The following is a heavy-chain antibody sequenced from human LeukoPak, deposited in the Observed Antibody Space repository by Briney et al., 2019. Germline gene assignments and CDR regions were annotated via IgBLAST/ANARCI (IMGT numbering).Heavy chain of an antibody. J-gene: IGHJ4*02. CDR2: IYYSGST. V-gene: IGHV4-39*01. Sequence: SETLSLTCTVSGGSISSSSYYWGWIRQPPGKGLEWIGSIYYSGSTYYNPSLKSRVTISVDTSKNQFSLKLSSVTAADTAVYYWARSWGSGIFAYWGQGTLVTVSS. D-gene: IGHD7-27*01. CDR3: ARSWGSGIFAY. CDR1: GGSISSSSYY.